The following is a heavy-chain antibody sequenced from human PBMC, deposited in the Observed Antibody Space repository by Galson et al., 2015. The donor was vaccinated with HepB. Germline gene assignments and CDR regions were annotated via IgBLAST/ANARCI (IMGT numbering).Heavy chain of an antibody. CDR2: MYYSGST. Sequence: SETLSLTCTVSSGSISPYYWNWIRQPPGKGLEWIGSMYYSGSTYCNPSLKSRITISVDTSKNLFSLNLRSVTAADTAVYYCTRSSDVVSTYYWGQGTLVTVSS. V-gene: IGHV4-59*05. CDR3: TRSSDVVSTYY. CDR1: SGSISPYY. D-gene: IGHD5/OR15-5a*01. J-gene: IGHJ4*02.